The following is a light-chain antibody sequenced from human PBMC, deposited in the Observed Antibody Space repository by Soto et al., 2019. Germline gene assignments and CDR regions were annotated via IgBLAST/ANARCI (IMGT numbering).Light chain of an antibody. Sequence: QSVLAQPASVSGSPGQSITISCIGTSSDVGAYNYVSWYQQHPGKVPKLMIYEVTNRPSGLSNRFSGSKSGNTASLTISGLXAEDEADYFCSSYTSTSTLYVFGTGTKVTVL. V-gene: IGLV2-14*01. CDR3: SSYTSTSTLYV. CDR2: EVT. J-gene: IGLJ1*01. CDR1: SSDVGAYNY.